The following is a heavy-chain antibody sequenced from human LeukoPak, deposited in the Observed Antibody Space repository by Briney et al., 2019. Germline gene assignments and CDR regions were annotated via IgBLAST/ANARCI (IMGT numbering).Heavy chain of an antibody. CDR2: ISYSGST. CDR1: GGSISSGNYY. J-gene: IGHJ3*02. V-gene: IGHV4-30-4*08. Sequence: SETLSLTCTVSGGSISSGNYYWSWIRQPPGKGLEWIGYISYSGSTYYNPSLKSRVTISVDTSKNQFSLKLSSVTAADTAVYYCARGSGWNRGDAFGIWGQGTMVTVSS. CDR3: ARGSGWNRGDAFGI. D-gene: IGHD6-19*01.